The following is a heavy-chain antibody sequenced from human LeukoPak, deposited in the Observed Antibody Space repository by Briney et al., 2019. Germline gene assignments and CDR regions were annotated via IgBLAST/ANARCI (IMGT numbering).Heavy chain of an antibody. D-gene: IGHD3-16*01. CDR2: ICRCGDAT. CDR1: GLTFSSFA. V-gene: IGHV3-23*01. Sequence: GGSLRLSCAASGLTFSSFAMSWVRQAPGKGLEWVSAICRCGDATYYADSVKGRFTMSQDNSKTTLDLQMNSLRAEDTAVYYCVKGGWGETFDPWGQGTLVTVSS. CDR3: VKGGWGETFDP. J-gene: IGHJ5*02.